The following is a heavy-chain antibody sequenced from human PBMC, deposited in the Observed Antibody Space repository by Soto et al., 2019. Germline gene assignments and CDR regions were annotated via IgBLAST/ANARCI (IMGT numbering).Heavy chain of an antibody. CDR2: INRDGSTI. CDR1: GFSFSSHW. D-gene: IGHD2-15*01. Sequence: PGGSLRLSCAASGFSFSSHWMHWVRQAPGKGLVWVSRINRDGSTIDYADSVKGRFTISRDNGKDTLYLQLNSLRAEDTAVYYCAGGPGYCNGGFCSNWFDPWGQGTLVTVSS. CDR3: AGGPGYCNGGFCSNWFDP. V-gene: IGHV3-74*01. J-gene: IGHJ5*02.